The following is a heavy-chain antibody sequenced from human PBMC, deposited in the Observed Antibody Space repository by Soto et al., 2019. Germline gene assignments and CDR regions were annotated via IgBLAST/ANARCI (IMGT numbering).Heavy chain of an antibody. D-gene: IGHD1-7*01. V-gene: IGHV1-69*01. Sequence: QVQLVQSGAEVKTPGSSVKVSCKASGGTFSSYAISWVRQAHGQGLEWMGGIIPIFGTANYAQKFQGRGTITADEYTSTAYMERSSLRDDDTAVYYCARESVELELPYYYYGMDVWGQGSTVTVS. CDR1: GGTFSSYA. CDR3: ARESVELELPYYYYGMDV. J-gene: IGHJ6*02. CDR2: IIPIFGTA.